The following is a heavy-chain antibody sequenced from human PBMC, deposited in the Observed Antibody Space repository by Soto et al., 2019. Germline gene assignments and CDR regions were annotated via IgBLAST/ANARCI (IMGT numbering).Heavy chain of an antibody. CDR1: GYTFTSYA. CDR3: ARGGQRRYGDYLLGY. J-gene: IGHJ4*02. CDR2: INAGNGNT. D-gene: IGHD4-17*01. Sequence: QVQLVQSGAEVKKPGASVKVSCKASGYTFTSYAMHWVRQAPGQRLEWMGWINAGNGNTKYSQKFQGRVTITRDTAASTASKELSRLESEDTAVYYCARGGQRRYGDYLLGYWGQGTLVTVSP. V-gene: IGHV1-3*01.